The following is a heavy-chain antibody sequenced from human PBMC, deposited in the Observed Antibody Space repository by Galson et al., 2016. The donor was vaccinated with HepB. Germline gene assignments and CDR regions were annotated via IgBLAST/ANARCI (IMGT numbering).Heavy chain of an antibody. D-gene: IGHD6-19*01. J-gene: IGHJ1*01. CDR1: GYTFISYY. CDR3: ARQSSDWYKEYFPL. Sequence: SVKVSCKASGYTFISYYIHWVRQAPGQGLEWLGWINPNTGGTKYAQKFQDRVSMTRDTSFSTAFMELTRLRSDDTAVYFCARQSSDWYKEYFPLWGQGTLVAVSS. CDR2: INPNTGGT. V-gene: IGHV1-2*02.